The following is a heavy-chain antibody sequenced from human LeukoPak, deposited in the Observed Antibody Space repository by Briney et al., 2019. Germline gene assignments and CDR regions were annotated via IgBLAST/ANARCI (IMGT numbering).Heavy chain of an antibody. J-gene: IGHJ5*02. D-gene: IGHD3-10*01. V-gene: IGHV1-2*02. CDR1: GYTFVAYF. CDR2: INPNNGDT. Sequence: ASVKVSCKASGYTFVAYFMHWVRQAPGQGLEWMGWINPNNGDTDSAQKFKGRVTMTRDTSISTVYMELTRLTSDDTAVYYCARGGTAKSYDSGSYYIGWFDPWGQGTLVTVSS. CDR3: ARGGTAKSYDSGSYYIGWFDP.